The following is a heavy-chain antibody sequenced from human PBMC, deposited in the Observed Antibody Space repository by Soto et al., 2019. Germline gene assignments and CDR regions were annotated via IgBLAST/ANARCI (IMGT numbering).Heavy chain of an antibody. CDR1: GYTFTSYG. V-gene: IGHV1-18*01. Sequence: QVQLVQSGAEVKKPGASVKVFCKASGYTFTSYGISWVRQAPGQGLEWMGWISAYNGNTKYTQKLQGRVTMTTDTSTSTGYMELSSLRSDDTAVYYCARDLAVGLVDYWGQGTLVTVSS. CDR2: ISAYNGNT. D-gene: IGHD6-19*01. CDR3: ARDLAVGLVDY. J-gene: IGHJ4*02.